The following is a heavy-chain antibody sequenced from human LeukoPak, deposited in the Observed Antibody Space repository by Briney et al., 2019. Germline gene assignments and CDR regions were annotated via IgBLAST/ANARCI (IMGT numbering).Heavy chain of an antibody. D-gene: IGHD1-26*01. V-gene: IGHV4-39*01. Sequence: SETLSLTCTVSAGSISSSSYYWGWIRQPPGKGLEWIGSIYYSGSTYYIPSTKSRVTITVDTSKNQFSLKLSSVTAADTAVYYCARRPVAGATTFDYWGQGTLITVSS. J-gene: IGHJ4*02. CDR1: AGSISSSSYY. CDR3: ARRPVAGATTFDY. CDR2: IYYSGST.